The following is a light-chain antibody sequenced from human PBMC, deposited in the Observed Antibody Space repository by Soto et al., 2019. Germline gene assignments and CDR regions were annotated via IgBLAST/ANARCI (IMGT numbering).Light chain of an antibody. J-gene: IGKJ1*01. CDR1: QSVSSS. V-gene: IGKV3D-11*02. CDR3: QQRYSWLRV. CDR2: SGY. Sequence: FVVTQSPDTLSLSPGETATLSCRASQSVSSSVAWYQHKPGQSPRLVVYSGYKRSPGIPARFSGSGPGTDFTLTISSLESDDFAIYYCQQRYSWLRVFGPGTKVDI.